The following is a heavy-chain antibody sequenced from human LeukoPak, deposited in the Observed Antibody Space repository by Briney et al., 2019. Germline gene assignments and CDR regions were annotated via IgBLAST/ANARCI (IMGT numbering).Heavy chain of an antibody. D-gene: IGHD5-12*01. J-gene: IGHJ4*02. V-gene: IGHV3-21*01. Sequence: PGGSLRLSCAASGFTFSSYSMNWVRQAPGKGLEWVSSISSSSSYIYYADSVEGRFTISRDNAKNSLYLQMNSLRAEDTAVYYCARDQVDIVATSSDYWGQGTLVTVSS. CDR3: ARDQVDIVATSSDY. CDR1: GFTFSSYS. CDR2: ISSSSSYI.